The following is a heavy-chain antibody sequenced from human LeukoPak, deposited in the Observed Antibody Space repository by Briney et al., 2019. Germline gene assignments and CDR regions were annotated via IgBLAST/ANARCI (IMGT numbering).Heavy chain of an antibody. J-gene: IGHJ5*02. V-gene: IGHV1-3*01. CDR2: INAGNGNT. CDR1: GYTFTSYA. Sequence: GASVNVSCKASGYTFTSYAMHWVRQAPGQRLEWMGWINAGNGNTKYSQKFQGRVTITRDTSASTAYMELSSLRSKDTAVYYCARDNRGSSWYAGRENWFDPWGQGTLVTVSS. D-gene: IGHD6-13*01. CDR3: ARDNRGSSWYAGRENWFDP.